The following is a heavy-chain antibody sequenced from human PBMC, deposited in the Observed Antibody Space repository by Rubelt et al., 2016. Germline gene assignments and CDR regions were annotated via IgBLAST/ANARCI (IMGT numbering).Heavy chain of an antibody. V-gene: IGHV3-30*04. D-gene: IGHD4-11*01. CDR2: ISYDGSNK. CDR1: GFTFSSYA. CDR3: ARAGVTTADAFDI. Sequence: VQLVESGGGSVQPGGSLRLSCAASGFTFSSYAMHWVRQAPGKGLEWVAVISYDGSNKYYADSVKGRFTISRDNSKNTLYLQMNSLRAEDTAVYYCARAGVTTADAFDIWGQGTMVTVSS. J-gene: IGHJ3*02.